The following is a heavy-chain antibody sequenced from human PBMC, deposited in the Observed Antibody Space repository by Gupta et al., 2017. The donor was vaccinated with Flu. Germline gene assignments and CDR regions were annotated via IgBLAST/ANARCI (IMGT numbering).Heavy chain of an antibody. J-gene: IGHJ4*02. CDR2: INPNTGDP. CDR1: GYTFSGYF. D-gene: IGHD2-21*02. CDR3: LRGMVGTTGDY. Sequence: QVSLVQSGPAVTKPGASVKVACKASGYTFSGYFLHWVRQAPGQGLEWMGRINPNTGDPTYAQKFLGRVTMTRDTSISTIYMELSRLRSDDTAVYYCLRGMVGTTGDYWGQGTLVTVSS. V-gene: IGHV1-2*06.